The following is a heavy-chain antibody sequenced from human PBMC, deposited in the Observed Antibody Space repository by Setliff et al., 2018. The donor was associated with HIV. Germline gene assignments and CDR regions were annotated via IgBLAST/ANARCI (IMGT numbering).Heavy chain of an antibody. D-gene: IGHD1-26*01. CDR3: ARGSGSY. CDR1: GFIFTTKW. J-gene: IGHJ4*02. V-gene: IGHV3-7*01. CDR2: IKFDGSEK. Sequence: GGSLRLSCATSGFIFTTKWMTWVRQAPGKGLEWVANIKFDGSEKYYVDSVKGRFTISRDNAKKSLYLQMNSLRPEDTAVYYCARGSGSYWGQGTLVTVSS.